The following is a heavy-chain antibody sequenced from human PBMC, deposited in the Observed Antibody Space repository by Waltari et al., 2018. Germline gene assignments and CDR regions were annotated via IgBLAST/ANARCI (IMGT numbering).Heavy chain of an antibody. V-gene: IGHV1-69*05. J-gene: IGHJ6*02. Sequence: QVQLVQSGAEVKKPGSSVKVSCKASGGTFSSYAISWVRQAPGQGLEWMGGIIPIFGTANYAQKFQGRVTITTDESTSTAYMELSSLRFEDTAVYYCARGVVVVVAATPIGYYYGMDVWGQGTT. CDR2: IIPIFGTA. CDR3: ARGVVVVVAATPIGYYYGMDV. D-gene: IGHD2-15*01. CDR1: GGTFSSYA.